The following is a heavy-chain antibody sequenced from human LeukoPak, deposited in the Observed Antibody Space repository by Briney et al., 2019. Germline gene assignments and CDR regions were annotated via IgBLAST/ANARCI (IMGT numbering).Heavy chain of an antibody. CDR2: ISSSDYRT. J-gene: IGHJ4*02. D-gene: IGHD7-27*01. CDR1: GFTFSDYY. V-gene: IGHV3-11*05. CDR3: ARDNWGSLSPFDY. Sequence: GGSLRLSCAASGFTFSDYYMTWIRQAPGKGLEWVSYISSSDYRTNYADSVKGRFTISRDNARNSVYLQMNSLRAEDTAVYYCARDNWGSLSPFDYWGQGTLVTVSS.